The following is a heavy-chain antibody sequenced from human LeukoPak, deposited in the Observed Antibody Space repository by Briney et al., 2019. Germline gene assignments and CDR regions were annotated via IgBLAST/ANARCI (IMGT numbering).Heavy chain of an antibody. CDR2: ITRSSGTI. Sequence: PGGSLRLSCAASGFTFSSYAMTWVRQAPGKGLEWVSYITRSSGTIHYADSVKGRFTISRDNAKNSLYLQMNSLRAEDTAVYYCARVGGHCSSTSCYRGGWGQGTLVTVSS. CDR1: GFTFSSYA. D-gene: IGHD2-2*01. CDR3: ARVGGHCSSTSCYRGG. J-gene: IGHJ4*02. V-gene: IGHV3-48*04.